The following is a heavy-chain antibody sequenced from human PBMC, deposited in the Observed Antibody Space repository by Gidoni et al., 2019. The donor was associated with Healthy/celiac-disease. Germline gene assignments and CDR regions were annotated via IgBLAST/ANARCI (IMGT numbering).Heavy chain of an antibody. CDR1: GFTFSSYD. CDR3: ARRMPYYYGMDV. D-gene: IGHD2-2*01. J-gene: IGHJ6*02. CDR2: IGTAGDT. Sequence: EVQLVESGGGLVQPGGSLRLSCAASGFTFSSYDMHWVRQATGKGLEWVSAIGTAGDTYYPGSVKGRFTISRENAKNSLYLQMNSLRAGDTAVYYCARRMPYYYGMDVWGQGTTVTVSS. V-gene: IGHV3-13*01.